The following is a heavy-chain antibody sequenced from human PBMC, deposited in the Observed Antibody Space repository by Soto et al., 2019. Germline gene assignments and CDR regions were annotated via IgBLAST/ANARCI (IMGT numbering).Heavy chain of an antibody. J-gene: IGHJ6*02. CDR2: ISYDGSKK. CDR1: GFTFSSYE. Sequence: QVQLVESGGGVVQPGRSLRLSCAASGFTFSSYEMHWVRQAPGKGLEWVAVISYDGSKKYYADSVKGRFTISRDNSKNTRYMQMNSLRAEDTAVYYCATLAGMDVWGQGTTVTGSS. V-gene: IGHV3-30-3*01. CDR3: ATLAGMDV.